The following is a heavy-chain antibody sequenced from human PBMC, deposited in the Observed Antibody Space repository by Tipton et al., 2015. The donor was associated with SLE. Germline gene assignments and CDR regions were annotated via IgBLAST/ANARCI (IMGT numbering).Heavy chain of an antibody. Sequence: TLSLTCNVSGASVSSHYWGWIRQPPGKGLEWIGHIYHSGSSDYNPSLKSRVTISVDTSKNQLSLELNSVTAADTAVYYCAREESWYHYFDYWGQGTLVTVSS. D-gene: IGHD6-13*01. CDR2: IYHSGSS. J-gene: IGHJ4*02. V-gene: IGHV4-59*02. CDR3: AREESWYHYFDY. CDR1: GASVSSHY.